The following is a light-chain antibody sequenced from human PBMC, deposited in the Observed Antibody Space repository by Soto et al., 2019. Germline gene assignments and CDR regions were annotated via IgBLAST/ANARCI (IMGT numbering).Light chain of an antibody. Sequence: DIQMTQSPSSLSASVGDSVTITCRASVGISNFLAWYQQRPGKVPVLLISGASTLQSGVPSRFSGSGSGTDFTLTISSLQPEDVATYYCQKFNSAPFTFGQGTKLEIK. CDR1: VGISNF. CDR2: GAS. CDR3: QKFNSAPFT. J-gene: IGKJ2*01. V-gene: IGKV1-27*01.